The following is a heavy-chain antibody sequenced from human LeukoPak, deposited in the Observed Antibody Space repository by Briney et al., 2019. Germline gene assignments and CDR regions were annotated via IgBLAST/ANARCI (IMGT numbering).Heavy chain of an antibody. CDR3: SSRLTPAGLDLDAFGI. V-gene: IGHV3-30*02. D-gene: IGHD2-2*01. J-gene: IGHJ3*02. Sequence: GGSLTLSCAASGFTFSSYGMHWVRQAPGKGLEWVAFIRYDGSNKYYADSVKGRFTISRDNSKNTLYLQMNSLRAEDTAVYYCSSRLTPAGLDLDAFGIWGQGTMVTVSS. CDR1: GFTFSSYG. CDR2: IRYDGSNK.